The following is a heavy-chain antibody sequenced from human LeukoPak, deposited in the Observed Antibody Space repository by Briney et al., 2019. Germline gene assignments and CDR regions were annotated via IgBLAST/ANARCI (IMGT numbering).Heavy chain of an antibody. Sequence: ESGPALVKPTQTLTLTCTFSGFSLTTNGMCVSWIRQPPGKALEWLALILWDDDKYYSTSLKTRHAISKDASKNRVVLTMTYMDPEDTATYYCARTQMSYDYVWGSYRQYYFDYWGQGVPVTVSS. D-gene: IGHD3-16*02. CDR1: GFSLTTNGMC. CDR3: ARTQMSYDYVWGSYRQYYFDY. V-gene: IGHV2-70*13. CDR2: ILWDDDK. J-gene: IGHJ4*02.